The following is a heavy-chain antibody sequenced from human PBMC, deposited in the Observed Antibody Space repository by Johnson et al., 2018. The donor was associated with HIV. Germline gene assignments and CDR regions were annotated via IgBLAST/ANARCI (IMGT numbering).Heavy chain of an antibody. V-gene: IGHV3-20*04. CDR1: GFTFDDYG. J-gene: IGHJ3*02. Sequence: EVQLVESGGGVVRPGGSLRLSCAASGFTFDDYGMSWVRQAPGKGLEWVSGINWNGDVTGYADSVKGRFNISRDNAKNSLYLQMSSLRAEDTALYFCARDSRIGTMVLLSDAFDIWGQGTMVTVSS. D-gene: IGHD3-10*01. CDR2: INWNGDVT. CDR3: ARDSRIGTMVLLSDAFDI.